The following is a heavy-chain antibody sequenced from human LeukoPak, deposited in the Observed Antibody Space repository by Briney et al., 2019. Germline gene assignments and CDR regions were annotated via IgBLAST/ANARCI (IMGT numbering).Heavy chain of an antibody. CDR1: GYSISSGYY. CDR3: ARPQLSAPEDAFDV. J-gene: IGHJ3*01. CDR2: IFNNGDT. Sequence: PSETLSLTCTVSGYSISSGYYWGWIRQPPGKGLEWIGNIFNNGDTYYNPSLNSRVTMSVDPSKNLFSLKLNSVTAADTAVYYCARPQLSAPEDAFDVWGQGTLVIVSS. D-gene: IGHD2-2*01. V-gene: IGHV4-38-2*02.